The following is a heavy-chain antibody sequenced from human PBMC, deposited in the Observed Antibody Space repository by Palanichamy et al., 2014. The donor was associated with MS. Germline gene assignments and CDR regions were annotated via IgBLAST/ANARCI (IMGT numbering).Heavy chain of an antibody. CDR3: ARVTLNSYYDILTGSDYFDY. D-gene: IGHD3-9*01. CDR1: GYTFTRYG. Sequence: QVHLVQSGAEVKKPGASVKVSCKASGYTFTRYGISWVRQAPGQGLEWTGWISAYNGNTNYAQNLQGRVTMTTDTSTTTAYMELRSLRSDDTAVYYCARVTLNSYYDILTGSDYFDYWGQGTLVTVSS. V-gene: IGHV1-18*01. CDR2: ISAYNGNT. J-gene: IGHJ4*02.